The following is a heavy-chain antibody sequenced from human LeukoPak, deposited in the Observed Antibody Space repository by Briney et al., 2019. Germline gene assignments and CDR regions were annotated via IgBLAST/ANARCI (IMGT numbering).Heavy chain of an antibody. CDR2: IWYDGSNK. CDR3: ARVRLYGSGTYYSDY. D-gene: IGHD3-10*01. CDR1: GFTFSSYG. V-gene: IGHV3-33*01. J-gene: IGHJ4*02. Sequence: GGSLRLSCAASGFTFSSYGMNWVRQAPGKGLERVALIWYDGSNKYYADSVKGRFTISRDNSKNTLYLQMNSLRAEDTAVYYCARVRLYGSGTYYSDYWGQGTLVTVSS.